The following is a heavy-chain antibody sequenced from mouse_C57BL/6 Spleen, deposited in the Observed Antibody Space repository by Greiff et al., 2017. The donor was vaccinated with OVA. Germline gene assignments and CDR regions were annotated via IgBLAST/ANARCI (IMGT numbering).Heavy chain of an antibody. V-gene: IGHV1-82*01. J-gene: IGHJ2*01. D-gene: IGHD1-1*01. Sequence: VQLQESGPELVKPGASVKISCKASGYAFSSSWMNWVKQRPGKGLEWIGRIYPGDGDTNYNGKFKGKATLTADKSSSTAYMQLSSLTSEDSAVYFCARPPFITGNFDYWGQGTTLTVSS. CDR3: ARPPFITGNFDY. CDR1: GYAFSSSW. CDR2: IYPGDGDT.